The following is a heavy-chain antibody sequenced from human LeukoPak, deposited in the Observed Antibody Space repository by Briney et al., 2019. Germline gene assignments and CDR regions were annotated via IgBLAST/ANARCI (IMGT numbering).Heavy chain of an antibody. CDR3: AREYYYGSGYFYDAFDI. Sequence: SETLSLTCTVSGGSISSYYWSWIRQPPGKGLEWIGYIYYSGSTNYNPSLKSRVTISVDTSKNQFSLKLSSVTAADTAVYYCAREYYYGSGYFYDAFDIWGQGTMVTVSS. V-gene: IGHV4-59*12. J-gene: IGHJ3*02. CDR2: IYYSGST. CDR1: GGSISSYY. D-gene: IGHD3-10*01.